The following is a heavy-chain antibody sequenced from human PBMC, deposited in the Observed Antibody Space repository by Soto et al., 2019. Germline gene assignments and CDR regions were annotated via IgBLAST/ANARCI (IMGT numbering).Heavy chain of an antibody. J-gene: IGHJ6*02. CDR2: IYHSGST. D-gene: IGHD2-21*02. V-gene: IGHV4-4*02. CDR1: GGSISSSNC. CDR3: ARDLWGYCGTDCYPLDV. Sequence: PSETLSLTCAVSGGSISSSNCWSWVRQPPGKGLEWIGEIYHSGSTNFNPSLKSRVTISVDKSKNQFSLKLNSVTAADTAVYYCARDLWGYCGTDCYPLDVWGQGTTVTVS.